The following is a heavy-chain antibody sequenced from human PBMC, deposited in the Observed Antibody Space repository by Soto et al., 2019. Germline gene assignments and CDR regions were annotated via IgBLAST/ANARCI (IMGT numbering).Heavy chain of an antibody. CDR3: ARGLGLYYFDY. Sequence: QVQLVQCGAEVKKPGASVKVSCKASGYTFTSYAMHWVRQAHGQRLEWMGWINAGNGNTKYSQKFQGRVTITRDTSASTAYMELSSLRSEDTAVYYCARGLGLYYFDYWGQGTLVTVSS. V-gene: IGHV1-3*01. J-gene: IGHJ4*02. D-gene: IGHD1-26*01. CDR1: GYTFTSYA. CDR2: INAGNGNT.